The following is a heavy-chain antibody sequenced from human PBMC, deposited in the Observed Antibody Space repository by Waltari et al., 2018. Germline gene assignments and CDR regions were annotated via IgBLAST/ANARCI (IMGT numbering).Heavy chain of an antibody. CDR2: ISYDGSNK. Sequence: QVQLVESGGGVVQPGRSLSLSCGASGFTFSSYGMHWARQAPGKGLEWVAVISYDGSNKYYADSVKGRFTISRDNSKNTLYLQMNSLRAEDTAVYYCAKEEDYYGMDVWGQGTTVTVSS. J-gene: IGHJ6*02. CDR3: AKEEDYYGMDV. V-gene: IGHV3-30*18. CDR1: GFTFSSYG.